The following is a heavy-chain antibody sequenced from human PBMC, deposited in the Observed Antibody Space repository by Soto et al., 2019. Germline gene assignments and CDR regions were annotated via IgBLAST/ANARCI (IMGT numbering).Heavy chain of an antibody. CDR1: GLSITDSEMG. CDR2: IDSSGEK. V-gene: IGHV2-26*01. CDR3: ARRHLAVAVSPWFDP. Sequence: QVTLKASGPVLVKPTEPLTLRCTVSGLSITDSEMGVSWIRQPPGRPLEWLAHIDSSGEKSYRTFLKSRLAISKDTSKSQIVLTMTNMDPADTATYYCARRHLAVAVSPWFDPWGQGIPVTVSS. D-gene: IGHD6-19*01. J-gene: IGHJ5*02.